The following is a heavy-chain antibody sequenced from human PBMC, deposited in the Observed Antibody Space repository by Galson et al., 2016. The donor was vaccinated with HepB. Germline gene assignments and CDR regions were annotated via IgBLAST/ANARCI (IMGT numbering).Heavy chain of an antibody. Sequence: SLRLSCATSGFTFGDYAMNWFRQAPGKGLEWVGFIRGEAYGGTIEYAASVRGRFTISRDDSKSIAYLQMNSLKIEDTAVYYCTRAAQPNYYYYYMDVWGKGTTVTASS. D-gene: IGHD1-14*01. CDR1: GFTFGDYA. CDR2: IRGEAYGGTI. CDR3: TRAAQPNYYYYYMDV. V-gene: IGHV3-49*03. J-gene: IGHJ6*03.